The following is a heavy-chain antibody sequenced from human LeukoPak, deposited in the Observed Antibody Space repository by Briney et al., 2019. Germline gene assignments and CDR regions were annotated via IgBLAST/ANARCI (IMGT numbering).Heavy chain of an antibody. J-gene: IGHJ4*02. D-gene: IGHD6-13*01. CDR1: GFTFTSYG. V-gene: IGHV3-30*18. CDR3: AKGRYSSSWFGRSYYFDY. CDR2: ISYDGSNK. Sequence: LRLSCAASGFTFTSYGMHRVRQAPGQGLKCVAVISYDGSNKYYADSVKGRFTISRDNSKNTLYLQMNSLRAEDTAVYYCAKGRYSSSWFGRSYYFDYWGQGTLVTVSS.